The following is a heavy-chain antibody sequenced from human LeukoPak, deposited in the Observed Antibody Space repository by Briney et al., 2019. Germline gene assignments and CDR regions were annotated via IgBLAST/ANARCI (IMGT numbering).Heavy chain of an antibody. J-gene: IGHJ4*02. CDR3: ARGGTVTYYFDH. CDR2: TSTGGRTV. Sequence: PGGSLRLSCAASGFNFSDYEMNWLRQAPGKGLEWLSYTSTGGRTVKYADSVKGRFTISRHNARSSLYLQMTNLRVEDTAVYFCARGGTVTYYFDHWGQGILVAVSS. V-gene: IGHV3-48*03. CDR1: GFNFSDYE. D-gene: IGHD4-11*01.